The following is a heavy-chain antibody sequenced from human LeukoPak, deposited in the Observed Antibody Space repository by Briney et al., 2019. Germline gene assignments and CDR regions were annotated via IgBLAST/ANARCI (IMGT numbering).Heavy chain of an antibody. CDR2: IYYSGST. CDR3: ARGALSTIFGVVTHFDY. V-gene: IGHV4-59*01. J-gene: IGHJ4*02. Sequence: PSETLSLTCAVYGGSFGGYYWSWIRQPPGKGLEWIGYIYYSGSTNYNPSLKSRVTISVDTSKNQFSLKLSSVTAADTAVYYCARGALSTIFGVVTHFDYWGQGTLVTVSS. D-gene: IGHD3-3*01. CDR1: GGSFGGYY.